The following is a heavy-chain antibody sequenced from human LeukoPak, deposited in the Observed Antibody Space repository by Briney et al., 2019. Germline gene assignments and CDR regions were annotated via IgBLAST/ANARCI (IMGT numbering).Heavy chain of an antibody. Sequence: GGSLRLSCAASGFTFSSYSVNWVRQAPGKGLEWVSSISSSSSYIYYADSVKGRFTISRDNAKNSLYLQMNSLRAEDTAVYYCARDQLGRHWYFDLWGRGTLVTVSS. CDR1: GFTFSSYS. D-gene: IGHD6-6*01. J-gene: IGHJ2*01. CDR3: ARDQLGRHWYFDL. CDR2: ISSSSSYI. V-gene: IGHV3-21*01.